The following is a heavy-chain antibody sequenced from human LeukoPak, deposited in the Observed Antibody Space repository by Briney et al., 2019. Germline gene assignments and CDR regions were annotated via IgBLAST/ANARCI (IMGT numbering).Heavy chain of an antibody. J-gene: IGHJ5*02. CDR2: FDPEDGET. D-gene: IGHD3-10*01. CDR3: ATSREFANWFDP. V-gene: IGHV1-24*01. CDR1: GYTLTELS. Sequence: ASVKVSCKVSGYTLTELSMHWVRQAPGKVLEWMGGFDPEDGETIYAQKFQGRVTMTEDTSTDTAYMELSSLRSEDTAVYYCATSREFANWFDPWGQGTLVTVSS.